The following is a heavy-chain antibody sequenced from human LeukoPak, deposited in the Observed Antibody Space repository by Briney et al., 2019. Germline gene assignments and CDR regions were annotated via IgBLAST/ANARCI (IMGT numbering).Heavy chain of an antibody. CDR3: ARGYCSGGSCYFDY. J-gene: IGHJ4*02. CDR2: IYYSGST. V-gene: IGHV4-59*01. D-gene: IGHD2-15*01. CDR1: GGSISSYY. Sequence: PSETLSLTCTVSGGSISSYYWSWIRQPPGKGLEWIGYIYYSGSTNYNPSLKSRVTISVDTSKNQFSLKLSSVSAADTGVYYCARGYCSGGSCYFDYWGQGALGTVSS.